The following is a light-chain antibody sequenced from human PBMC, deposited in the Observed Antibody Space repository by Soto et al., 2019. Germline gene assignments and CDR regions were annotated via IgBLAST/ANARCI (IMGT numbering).Light chain of an antibody. Sequence: DIQMTQSPSSLSASVGDRVTITCPASQSITTYLNLNWYQQKPGKAPKLLIYAASSLQSGVPSRFNGSGSGTEFTLTISSLQPEDFATYYRRQSYSIPLTFGQGTRLEIK. V-gene: IGKV1-39*01. J-gene: IGKJ5*01. CDR2: AAS. CDR3: RQSYSIPLT. CDR1: QSITTY.